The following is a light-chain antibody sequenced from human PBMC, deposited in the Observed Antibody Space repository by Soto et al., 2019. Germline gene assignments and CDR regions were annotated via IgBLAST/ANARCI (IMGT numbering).Light chain of an antibody. CDR2: AAS. Sequence: DIQMTQSPFSLSASVGDRVTITCRASQSISTYLNWYQQKPGKAPKLLIYAASSLQSGVPSRFSGSGSGTEFTLTISSLQPDDFATYYCQQYNSYSRTFGQGTKVDIK. CDR3: QQYNSYSRT. J-gene: IGKJ1*01. CDR1: QSISTY. V-gene: IGKV1-39*01.